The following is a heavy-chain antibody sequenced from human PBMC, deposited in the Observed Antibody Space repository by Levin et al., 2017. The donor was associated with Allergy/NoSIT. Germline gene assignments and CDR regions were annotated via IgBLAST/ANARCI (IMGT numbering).Heavy chain of an antibody. CDR3: AQEPASAGHRYLHN. CDR2: IYWNDDR. V-gene: IGHV2-5*01. J-gene: IGHJ1*01. CDR1: GFSLRTSGVG. Sequence: QTLSLPCTFSGFSLRTSGVGVTWIRQPPGKALEWLALIYWNDDRHYSPSLKSRLTVIKDTSKNQVVLIMTNMDPMDTATYYCAQEPASAGHRYLHNWGQGTLVTVSS. D-gene: IGHD2-2*01.